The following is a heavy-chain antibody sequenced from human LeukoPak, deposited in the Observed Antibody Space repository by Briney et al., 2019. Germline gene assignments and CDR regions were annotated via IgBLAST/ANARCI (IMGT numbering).Heavy chain of an antibody. V-gene: IGHV3-73*01. Sequence: PGGSLKLSCAASGFTFSGSAMHWVRQASGKGLEWVGRIRSKANSYATAYAASVKGRFTISRDDSKNTAYLQMNSLKTEDTAVYYCTRRGLEWYYYYCYMDVWGKGTTVTVSS. CDR1: GFTFSGSA. J-gene: IGHJ6*03. D-gene: IGHD3-3*01. CDR2: IRSKANSYAT. CDR3: TRRGLEWYYYYCYMDV.